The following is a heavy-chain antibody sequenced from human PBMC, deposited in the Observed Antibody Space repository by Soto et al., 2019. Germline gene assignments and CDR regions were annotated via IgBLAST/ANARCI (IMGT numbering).Heavy chain of an antibody. Sequence: GGSLRLSCAASGFTFSSYAMSWVRQAPGKGLEWVSVVSGSGGSTYYADSVRGRFTISRDNSKNTLYLQMNSLRAEDTAVYYCAKEDFDWLLFFDYWGQGTLVTVSS. CDR3: AKEDFDWLLFFDY. J-gene: IGHJ4*02. D-gene: IGHD3-9*01. CDR2: VSGSGGST. CDR1: GFTFSSYA. V-gene: IGHV3-23*01.